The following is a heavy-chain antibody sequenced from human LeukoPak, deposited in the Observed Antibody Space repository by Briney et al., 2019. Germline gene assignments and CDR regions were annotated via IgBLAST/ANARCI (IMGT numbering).Heavy chain of an antibody. CDR2: IYSGGST. J-gene: IGHJ4*02. D-gene: IGHD2-21*02. CDR3: ARAAYCGGDCYTGSYYFDY. V-gene: IGHV3-66*01. Sequence: GGSLRLSCAASGFTVSSNYMSWVRQAPGKGLEWVSVIYSGGSTYYADSVKGRFTISRDNSKNTLYLQMNSLRAEDTAVYYCARAAYCGGDCYTGSYYFDYWGQGTLVTVSS. CDR1: GFTVSSNY.